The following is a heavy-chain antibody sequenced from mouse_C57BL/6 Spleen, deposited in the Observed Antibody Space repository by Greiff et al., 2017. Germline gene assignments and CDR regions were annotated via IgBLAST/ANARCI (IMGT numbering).Heavy chain of an antibody. D-gene: IGHD1-1*01. V-gene: IGHV1-50*01. CDR3: ARSTYGSRSWYAY. CDR2: IDPSDSYT. Sequence: QVHVKQPGAELVKPGASVKLSCKASGYTFTSYWMQWVKQRPGQGLEWIGEIDPSDSYTNYNQKFKGKATLTVDTSSSTAYMQLSSLTSEDSAVYYCARSTYGSRSWYAYWGQGTLVTVSA. CDR1: GYTFTSYW. J-gene: IGHJ3*01.